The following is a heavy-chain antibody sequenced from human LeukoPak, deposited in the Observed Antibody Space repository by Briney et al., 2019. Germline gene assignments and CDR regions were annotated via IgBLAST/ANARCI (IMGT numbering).Heavy chain of an antibody. D-gene: IGHD6-19*01. CDR3: ARDHVVGRGIAVAIPDY. CDR2: ISSSSYYI. Sequence: PGGSLRLSCAASGFTFSSYSMNWVRQAPGKGLEWVSSISSSSYYIYYADSVKGRFTISRDNAKNSLYLQMNSLRAEDTAVYYCARDHVVGRGIAVAIPDYWGQGTLVTVSS. CDR1: GFTFSSYS. J-gene: IGHJ4*02. V-gene: IGHV3-21*01.